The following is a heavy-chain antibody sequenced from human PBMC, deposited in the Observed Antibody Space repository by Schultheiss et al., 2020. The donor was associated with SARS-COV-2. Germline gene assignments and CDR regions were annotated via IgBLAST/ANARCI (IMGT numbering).Heavy chain of an antibody. CDR3: ARDCTNGVCAFDY. D-gene: IGHD2-8*01. V-gene: IGHV4-59*12. CDR2: IYYSGST. CDR1: GGSFSGYY. J-gene: IGHJ4*02. Sequence: SETLSLTCAVYGGSFSGYYWSWIRQPPGKGLEWIGYIYYSGSTNYNPSLKSRVTISVDTSKNQFSLKLSSVTAADTAVYYCARDCTNGVCAFDYWGQGTLVTVSS.